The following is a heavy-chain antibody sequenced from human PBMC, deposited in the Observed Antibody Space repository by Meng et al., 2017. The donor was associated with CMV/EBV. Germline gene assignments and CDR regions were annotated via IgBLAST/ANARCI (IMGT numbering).Heavy chain of an antibody. CDR2: IIPMLGIA. CDR1: GGTFSSYA. CDR3: ARAPPLYCSSTSCQYMFDP. Sequence: SVKVSCKASGGTFSSYAISWVRQAPGQGLEWMGRIIPMLGIANYAQKFQGRVTITADKSTSTAYMELSSLRSEDTAVYYCARAPPLYCSSTSCQYMFDPWGQGTLVTVSS. D-gene: IGHD2-2*01. J-gene: IGHJ5*02. V-gene: IGHV1-69*04.